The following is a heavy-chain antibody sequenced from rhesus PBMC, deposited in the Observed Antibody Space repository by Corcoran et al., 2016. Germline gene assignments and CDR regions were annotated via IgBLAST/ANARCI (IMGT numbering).Heavy chain of an antibody. D-gene: IGHD5-24*01. Sequence: QVQLQESGPGLVKPSETLSLTCAVSGGSFSSYWWSWIRQPPGKGLEGVGGINGNSGGTNYSPSLKSRVTISKDASKNQFSLKLSSVTAADTAVYYCARDRRYSGYSIDFWGQGVLVTVSS. J-gene: IGHJ4*01. CDR3: ARDRRYSGYSIDF. CDR2: INGNSGGT. CDR1: GGSFSSYW. V-gene: IGHV4-80*01.